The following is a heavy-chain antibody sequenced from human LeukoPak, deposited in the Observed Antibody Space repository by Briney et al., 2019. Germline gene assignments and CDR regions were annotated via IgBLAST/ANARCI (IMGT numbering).Heavy chain of an antibody. CDR3: AKYFYGGGTATYANDY. Sequence: GGSLRLSCADSGFTFSSYAMSWVRQAPGKGLEWVSAISGSGGSTYYADSVKGRFTISRDNSKNTLYLQMNSLRAEDTAVYYCAKYFYGGGTATYANDYWGQGTLVTVSS. D-gene: IGHD3-10*01. CDR2: ISGSGGST. CDR1: GFTFSSYA. V-gene: IGHV3-23*01. J-gene: IGHJ4*02.